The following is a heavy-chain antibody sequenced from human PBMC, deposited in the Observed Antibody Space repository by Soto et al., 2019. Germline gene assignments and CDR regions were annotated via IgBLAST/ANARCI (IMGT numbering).Heavy chain of an antibody. J-gene: IGHJ5*02. CDR2: INHSGST. Sequence: QVQLQQWGAGLLKPSETLSLTCAVYGGSFSGYYWSWIRQPQGKGLEWIGEINHSGSTNYNPSLKSRVTISVDTSKNQFSLKLSSVTAADTAVYYCARGGGPNWFDPWGKGTLVTVSS. CDR3: ARGGGPNWFDP. V-gene: IGHV4-34*01. CDR1: GGSFSGYY.